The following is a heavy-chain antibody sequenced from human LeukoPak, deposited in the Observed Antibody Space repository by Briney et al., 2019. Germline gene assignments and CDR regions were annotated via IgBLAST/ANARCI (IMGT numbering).Heavy chain of an antibody. D-gene: IGHD3-3*01. V-gene: IGHV1-69*05. CDR2: TIPSFGTA. J-gene: IGHJ4*02. CDR1: GGTFSSYA. Sequence: GSAVKVSFKASGGTFSSYAISWVRQPPAQGLEWVGVTIPSFGTANYAQKFQGRVTITTDKSTSKAYMELRSLRYEDTDVYYCARGRVDYDFWSGYSDWGQGTLVTVSS. CDR3: ARGRVDYDFWSGYSD.